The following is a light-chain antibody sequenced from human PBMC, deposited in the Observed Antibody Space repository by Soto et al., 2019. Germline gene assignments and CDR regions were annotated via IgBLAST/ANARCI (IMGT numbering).Light chain of an antibody. Sequence: EIVLTQSPGTLSLSQGERATLSCRASQSVSSSYFASYQQKTGQAHRLLLYGATTRATGIPSWFSGSGSGTDITLTISRLEPEDLAVYYCQQYGSSPHTFGQGTKLEIK. CDR3: QQYGSSPHT. J-gene: IGKJ2*01. CDR2: GAT. CDR1: QSVSSSY. V-gene: IGKV3-20*01.